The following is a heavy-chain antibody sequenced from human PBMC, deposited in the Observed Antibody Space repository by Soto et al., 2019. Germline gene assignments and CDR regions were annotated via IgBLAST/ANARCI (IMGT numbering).Heavy chain of an antibody. CDR3: ARGVHY. J-gene: IGHJ4*02. CDR1: GFSFTSYF. V-gene: IGHV5-51*01. CDR2: IYPTDSDT. Sequence: GESLKISCSGSGFSFTSYFIAWVRQVPGKGLEWMGIIYPTDSDTTYSPSFQGQVTISVDKSINTAYLQWNSLKASDTAMYYCARGVHYWGQGTLVTVSS. D-gene: IGHD2-8*01.